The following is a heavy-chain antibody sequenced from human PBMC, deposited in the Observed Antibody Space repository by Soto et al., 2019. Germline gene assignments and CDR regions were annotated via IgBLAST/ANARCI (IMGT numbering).Heavy chain of an antibody. V-gene: IGHV5-10-1*01. CDR3: ARHGCSSTSCYDYYYYVMDV. CDR1: GYSFTSYW. J-gene: IGHJ6*02. CDR2: IDPSDSYT. Sequence: PGESLKISCKGSGYSFTSYWISWVRQMPGKGLEWMGRIDPSDSYTNYSPSFQGHVTISADKSISTAYLQWSSLKASDTAMYYCARHGCSSTSCYDYYYYVMDVWRQGTTVTVSS. D-gene: IGHD2-2*01.